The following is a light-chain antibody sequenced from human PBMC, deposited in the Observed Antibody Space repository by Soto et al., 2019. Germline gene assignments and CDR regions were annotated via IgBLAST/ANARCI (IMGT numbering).Light chain of an antibody. V-gene: IGKV1-39*01. CDR3: QQSYSTPYT. J-gene: IGKJ2*01. CDR2: SAS. CDR1: QRVGDY. Sequence: DIRMTQSPSSLSASVGDRVTITCRASQRVGDYLNWYQQRPGKAPNLLIHSASSLQSGVPSRFSGSGSGKDFTLTISSLHPEDFATYYCQQSYSTPYTFGQGTKLEI.